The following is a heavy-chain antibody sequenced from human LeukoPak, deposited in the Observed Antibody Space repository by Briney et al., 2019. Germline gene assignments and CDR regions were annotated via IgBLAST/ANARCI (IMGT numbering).Heavy chain of an antibody. D-gene: IGHD2-2*02. CDR1: GGSISSYY. CDR3: ARDVLYPRNDAFDI. CDR2: IYYSGST. Sequence: SETLSLTCTVSGGSISSYYWSWIRQPPGKGLEWIGYIYYSGSTNYNPSLKIRVTISVDTSKNQFSLKLSSVTAADTAVYYCARDVLYPRNDAFDIWGQGTMVTVSS. J-gene: IGHJ3*02. V-gene: IGHV4-59*01.